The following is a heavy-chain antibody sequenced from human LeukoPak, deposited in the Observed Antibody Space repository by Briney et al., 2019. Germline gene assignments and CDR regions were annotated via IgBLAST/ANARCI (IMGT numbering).Heavy chain of an antibody. V-gene: IGHV3-30*18. CDR1: GFTFSSYG. D-gene: IGHD6-13*01. Sequence: PGGSLRLSCAASGFTFSSYGMHWVRQAPGKGLEWVTLISYDGSNEYYADSVKGRFTISRDNSKNTLYLQMNSLRAEDTAVYYCAKDRSPGGQLVPDYWGQGTLVTVSS. CDR2: ISYDGSNE. CDR3: AKDRSPGGQLVPDY. J-gene: IGHJ4*02.